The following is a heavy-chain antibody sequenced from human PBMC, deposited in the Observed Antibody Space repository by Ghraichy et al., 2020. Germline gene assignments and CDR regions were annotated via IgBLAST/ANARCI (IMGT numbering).Heavy chain of an antibody. CDR1: GASINDYK. J-gene: IGHJ4*02. D-gene: IGHD6-13*01. CDR3: ASLWDDISSPFDN. V-gene: IGHV4-59*01. Sequence: SETLSLTCTVSGASINDYKWNWIRQSPGKGLEWIAYIYYTGITDYNPSLKSRVTISLDTSKNQVSLRLTSVTAADTAVYYCASLWDDISSPFDNWGQGTLVTVS. CDR2: IYYTGIT.